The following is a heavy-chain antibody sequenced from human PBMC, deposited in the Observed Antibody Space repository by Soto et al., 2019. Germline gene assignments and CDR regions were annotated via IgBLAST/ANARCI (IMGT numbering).Heavy chain of an antibody. D-gene: IGHD2-2*01. J-gene: IGHJ5*02. CDR1: GGSIRSGGYY. V-gene: IGHV4-31*03. CDR2: IYYTGST. Sequence: SETLSLTCTVSGGSIRSGGYYWTWIRQHPGKGLEWIGYIYYTGSTYYNPSLKSRVTISVDTSKNQFSLKPSSVTAADTAVYYCARASLGYCSSTSCRSNWFDPWGQGTLVTVSS. CDR3: ARASLGYCSSTSCRSNWFDP.